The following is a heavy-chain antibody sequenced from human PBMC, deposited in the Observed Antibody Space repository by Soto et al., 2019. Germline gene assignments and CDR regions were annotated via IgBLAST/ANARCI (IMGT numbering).Heavy chain of an antibody. CDR1: GFTFNRYT. CDR2: ISTSVGST. J-gene: IGHJ4*02. V-gene: IGHV3-23*01. Sequence: EVQLLESGGGLVQPGGSLRLSCAASGFTFNRYTMIWVRQAPGKGLEWVSSISTSVGSTYYADSVKGRFSISRDNSKNTLYLQMDSLRADDTAVYYCAKDQRGSGWPFDSWGQGTLVTVSS. D-gene: IGHD6-19*01. CDR3: AKDQRGSGWPFDS.